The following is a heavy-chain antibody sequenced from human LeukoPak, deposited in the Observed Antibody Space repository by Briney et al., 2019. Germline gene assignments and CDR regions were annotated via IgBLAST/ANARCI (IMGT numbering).Heavy chain of an antibody. D-gene: IGHD4-17*01. CDR2: IWYDGSNK. Sequence: GRSLRLSCAASGFTFSSYGMDWVRQAPGKGLEWVAVIWYDGSNKYYADSVKGRFTISRDNSKNTLYLQMNSLRAEDTAVYYCAKDLYGVYGGSDYWGQGTLVTVSS. CDR1: GFTFSSYG. CDR3: AKDLYGVYGGSDY. J-gene: IGHJ4*02. V-gene: IGHV3-33*06.